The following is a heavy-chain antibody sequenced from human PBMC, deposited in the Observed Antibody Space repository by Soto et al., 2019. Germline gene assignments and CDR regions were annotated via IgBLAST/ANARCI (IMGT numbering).Heavy chain of an antibody. D-gene: IGHD6-13*01. CDR3: AREYAGYSSSWYGYYFDY. Sequence: QVQLVESGGGVVQPGRSLRLSCAASGFTFSSYGMHWVRQAPGKGLEWVAVIWYDGSNKYYADSVKGRFTISRDNSKNTLYLQMNSLRAEDTAVYYCAREYAGYSSSWYGYYFDYWGQGTLVTVSS. J-gene: IGHJ4*02. CDR2: IWYDGSNK. V-gene: IGHV3-33*01. CDR1: GFTFSSYG.